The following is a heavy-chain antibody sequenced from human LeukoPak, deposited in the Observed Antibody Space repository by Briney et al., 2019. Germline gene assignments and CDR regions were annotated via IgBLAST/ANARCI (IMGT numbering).Heavy chain of an antibody. V-gene: IGHV1-69*06. Sequence: GASVKVSCKASGGTFSSYAISWVRLAPGQGLEWMGGIIPIIGTANYAQKFQGRVTITADKSTSTAYMELSSLRSEDTAVYYCARAREWSAFDIWGQGTMVTVSS. CDR2: IIPIIGTA. D-gene: IGHD3-3*01. CDR3: ARAREWSAFDI. CDR1: GGTFSSYA. J-gene: IGHJ3*02.